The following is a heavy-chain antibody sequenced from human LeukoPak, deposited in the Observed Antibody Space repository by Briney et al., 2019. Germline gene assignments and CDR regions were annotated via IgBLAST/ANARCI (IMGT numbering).Heavy chain of an antibody. CDR2: IKQDGSEK. CDR3: ARGYYVLLWFGESTYFDY. J-gene: IGHJ4*02. Sequence: GGSLRLSCAASGFTFSSYWMSWVRQAPGKGLEWVANIKQDGSEKYYVDSVKGRFTISRGNAKNSLYLQMNSLRAEDTAVYYCARGYYVLLWFGESTYFDYWGQGALVTVSS. D-gene: IGHD3-10*01. V-gene: IGHV3-7*01. CDR1: GFTFSSYW.